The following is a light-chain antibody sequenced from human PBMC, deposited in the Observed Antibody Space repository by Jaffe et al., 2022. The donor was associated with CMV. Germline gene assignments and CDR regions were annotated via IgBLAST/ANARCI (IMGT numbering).Light chain of an antibody. CDR2: EVS. V-gene: IGKV3-15*01. J-gene: IGKJ4*01. Sequence: EVVMTQSPATLSVSPGERVTLSCRASQSISTNLAWYQQKPGQAPRLLISEVSTRATGIPARFTGSGSETEFTLSIDSLQSEDFGVYYCQQYNDWPPLTFGGGTKVQIK. CDR3: QQYNDWPPLT. CDR1: QSISTN.